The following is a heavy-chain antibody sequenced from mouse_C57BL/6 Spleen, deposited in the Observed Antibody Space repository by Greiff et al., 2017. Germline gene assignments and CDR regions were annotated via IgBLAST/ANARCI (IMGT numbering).Heavy chain of an antibody. CDR3: AREEYSYDGFAY. V-gene: IGHV14-3*01. CDR2: IDPANGNT. CDR1: GFNIKNTD. Sequence: VQLQQSVAELVRPGASVKLSCTASGFNIKNTDMPWVKQRPEQGLEWIGSIDPANGNTKYAPKFQGQATITADTSSNTAYLQLSSLTSEDTAIYYCAREEYSYDGFAYWGQGTLVTVSA. D-gene: IGHD2-12*01. J-gene: IGHJ3*01.